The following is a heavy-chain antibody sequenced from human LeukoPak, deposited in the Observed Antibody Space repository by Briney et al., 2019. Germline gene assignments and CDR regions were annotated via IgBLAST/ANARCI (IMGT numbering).Heavy chain of an antibody. CDR2: IYGGGST. CDR1: GFTVSSNY. CDR3: ARDNPIWFGDQGYYYYGMDV. D-gene: IGHD3-10*01. J-gene: IGHJ6*02. V-gene: IGHV3-66*01. Sequence: GGSLRLSCAASGFTVSSNYMSWVRQAPGKGLEWVSLIYGGGSTYYADSVKGRFTISRDNSKNTVYLQMNSLRAEDTAVYYCARDNPIWFGDQGYYYYGMDVWGQGTTVTVSS.